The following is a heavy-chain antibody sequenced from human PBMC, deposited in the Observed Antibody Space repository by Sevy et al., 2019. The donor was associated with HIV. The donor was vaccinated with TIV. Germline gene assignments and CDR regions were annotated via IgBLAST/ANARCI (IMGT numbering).Heavy chain of an antibody. CDR3: VYRLRWGGRANYGMDV. CDR1: GFSLSTSGVH. D-gene: IGHD3-16*01. CDR2: IFWDDDK. J-gene: IGHJ6*02. Sequence: SGPTLVNPTETLTLTCTFSGFSLSTSGVHVGWIRQPPGKALEWLALIFWDDDKRYSPSLKNRLTITKDTSKNQVVLTMTSMDPVDTATFYCVYRLRWGGRANYGMDVWGQGTTVTVSS. V-gene: IGHV2-5*02.